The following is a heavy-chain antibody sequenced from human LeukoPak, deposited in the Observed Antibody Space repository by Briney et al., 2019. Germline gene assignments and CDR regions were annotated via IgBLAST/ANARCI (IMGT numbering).Heavy chain of an antibody. CDR1: GFTFSTYW. J-gene: IGHJ4*02. D-gene: IGHD6-13*01. CDR3: ARDSAGNDY. CDR2: IKQDGSEK. V-gene: IGHV3-7*01. Sequence: GGSLRLSCAASGFTFSTYWMGWVRQAPGKGLEWVANIKQDGSEKYYVDSVKGRFTISRDNAKNSLYLQMNSRRAEDTAMYYCARDSAGNDYWGQGTLVTVSS.